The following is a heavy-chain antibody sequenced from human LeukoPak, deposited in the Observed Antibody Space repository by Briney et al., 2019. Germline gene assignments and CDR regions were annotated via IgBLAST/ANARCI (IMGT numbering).Heavy chain of an antibody. CDR2: IWYDGSKK. CDR1: GFTFSSYG. D-gene: IGHD2-21*02. J-gene: IGHJ4*02. V-gene: IGHV3-33*01. CDR3: ARDPGTVTSYFDY. Sequence: PGTSLRLSCAPSGFTFSSYGMHWVRQAPGKGLEWVALIWYDGSKKDHADSVKGRFTISRDNSKNTLYLQMNSLRAEDTAMYYCARDPGTVTSYFDYWGQGTLVTVSS.